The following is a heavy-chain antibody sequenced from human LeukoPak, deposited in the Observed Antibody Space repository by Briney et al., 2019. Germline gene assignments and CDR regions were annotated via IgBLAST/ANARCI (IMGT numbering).Heavy chain of an antibody. D-gene: IGHD3-10*01. CDR1: GGSISSYY. Sequence: SETLSLTCTVSGGSISSYYWSWIRQPPGKGLEWIGYIYYSGSTNYNPSLKSRVTISVDTSKNQFSLKLSSVTAEDTAVYYCARDRSGVIFWGQGTLVTVSS. V-gene: IGHV4-59*01. CDR3: ARDRSGVIF. J-gene: IGHJ4*02. CDR2: IYYSGST.